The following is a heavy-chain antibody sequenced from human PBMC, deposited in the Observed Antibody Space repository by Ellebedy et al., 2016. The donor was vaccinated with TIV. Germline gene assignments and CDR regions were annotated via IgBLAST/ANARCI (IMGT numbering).Heavy chain of an antibody. CDR3: ARKNGIAAAGYFDY. CDR1: GGSFSGYY. J-gene: IGHJ4*02. V-gene: IGHV4-34*10. D-gene: IGHD6-13*01. Sequence: SETLSLXCAVYGGSFSGYYWSWIRQPPGKGLEWIGYIYYSGSTYYNPSLKSRVTMSVDTSKNQFSLKLSSVTAVDTAVYYCARKNGIAAAGYFDYWGQGTLVTVSS. CDR2: IYYSGST.